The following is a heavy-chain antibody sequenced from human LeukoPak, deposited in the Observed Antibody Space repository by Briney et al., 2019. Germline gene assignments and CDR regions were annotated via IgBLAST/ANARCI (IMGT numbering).Heavy chain of an antibody. V-gene: IGHV3-21*01. CDR1: AFTLGSYS. J-gene: IGHJ4*02. CDR3: ARDQYVVFDY. D-gene: IGHD2-2*01. Sequence: PGRCLRLSCAASAFTLGSYSMNWVSHAPGEGLEWDSSIRSSSSYIYYADSVTGRFTISRDNAKNSLYLEMNSLRAGDTAVYYCARDQYVVFDYWGQGTLGTVSS. CDR2: IRSSSSYI.